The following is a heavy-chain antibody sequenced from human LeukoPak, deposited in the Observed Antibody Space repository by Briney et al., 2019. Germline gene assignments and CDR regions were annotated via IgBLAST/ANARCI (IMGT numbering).Heavy chain of an antibody. V-gene: IGHV4-4*07. Sequence: SETLSLTCTASGGSISSYFWSWIRQPAGKGLEWIGRVFTSGSTNYNPSLKSRVTISVDASKNQFSLKLSSVTAADTAVYYCARAHGSGSYMGMDVWGQGTTVTVSS. CDR2: VFTSGST. J-gene: IGHJ6*02. D-gene: IGHD3-10*01. CDR1: GGSISSYF. CDR3: ARAHGSGSYMGMDV.